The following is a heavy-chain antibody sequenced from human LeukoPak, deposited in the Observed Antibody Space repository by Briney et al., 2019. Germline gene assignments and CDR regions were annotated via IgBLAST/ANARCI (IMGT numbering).Heavy chain of an antibody. CDR3: AREVSAYDY. Sequence: ASVTVSCKASGYTFTSYYMHWVRQAPGQGLEWMGIINPSGGSTSYAQKFQGRLTMPRDTSTSTVYMEQSILRSEDTAVYYCAREVSAYDYLGQGTLVTVSS. CDR2: INPSGGST. V-gene: IGHV1-46*01. D-gene: IGHD4-23*01. J-gene: IGHJ4*02. CDR1: GYTFTSYY.